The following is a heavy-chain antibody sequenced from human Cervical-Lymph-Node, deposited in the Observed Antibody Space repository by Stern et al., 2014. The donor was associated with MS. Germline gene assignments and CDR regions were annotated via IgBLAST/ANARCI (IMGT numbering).Heavy chain of an antibody. CDR3: ARNLPYSSSLGDY. Sequence: QVQLQESGGGVVQPGRSLRLSCAASGFTFSSYAMHWVRQAPGKGLEWVAVISYDGSNKYYADSVKGRFTISRDNSKSTLYLQMNSLRAEDTAVYYCARNLPYSSSLGDYWSQGTLVTVSS. CDR2: ISYDGSNK. D-gene: IGHD6-13*01. CDR1: GFTFSSYA. V-gene: IGHV3-30-3*01. J-gene: IGHJ4*02.